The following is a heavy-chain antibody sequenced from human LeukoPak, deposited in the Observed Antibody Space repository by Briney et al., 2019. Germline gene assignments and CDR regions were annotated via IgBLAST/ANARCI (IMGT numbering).Heavy chain of an antibody. CDR2: ISSSISYI. CDR1: GFTFSSYS. V-gene: IGHV3-21*01. CDR3: ARVDGDYGVYFDY. J-gene: IGHJ4*02. D-gene: IGHD4-17*01. Sequence: GGSLRLSCAASGFTFSSYSMNWVRQAPGQGLEWVSSISSSISYIYYADSVKGRFTISRDNAKNSLYLQMNSLRAEDTAVYYCARVDGDYGVYFDYWGQGTLVTVSS.